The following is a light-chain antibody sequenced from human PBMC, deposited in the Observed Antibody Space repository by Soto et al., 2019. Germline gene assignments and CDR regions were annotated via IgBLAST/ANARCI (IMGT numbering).Light chain of an antibody. V-gene: IGLV2-14*01. CDR2: DVT. Sequence: QSVLTQPASVSGSPGQSITLLCTGTSSDFAIYNSVSWYQQHPGKAPKLMIHDVTNRPPGVSGRFSGSRSGNTASLTISGLQAEDEADYFCSSFTSSSSYVFGPGTKVTVL. J-gene: IGLJ1*01. CDR3: SSFTSSSSYV. CDR1: SSDFAIYNS.